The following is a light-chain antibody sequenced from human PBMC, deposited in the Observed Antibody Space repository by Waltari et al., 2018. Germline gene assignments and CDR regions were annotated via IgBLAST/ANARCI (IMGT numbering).Light chain of an antibody. CDR1: QSVSSY. CDR2: DAS. Sequence: EIVLTQSPATLSLSPGERATLSCRASQSVSSYLAWYQQKPGQAPRLLIYDASNRATGIPARFSGSGSGTDFTLTISSLEPEDFAVYYCQQRSNWPPLTVDGGTKVEIK. V-gene: IGKV3-11*01. J-gene: IGKJ4*01. CDR3: QQRSNWPPLT.